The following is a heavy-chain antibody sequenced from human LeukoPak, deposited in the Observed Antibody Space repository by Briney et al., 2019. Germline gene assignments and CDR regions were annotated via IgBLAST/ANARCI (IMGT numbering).Heavy chain of an antibody. J-gene: IGHJ4*02. CDR2: IESRTEGGTA. V-gene: IGHV3-15*04. CDR3: TTEPLIIYGVIFDY. Sequence: GGSLRLSCAVSGFTFSKASMTWVRQAPGKGLEWVGRIESRTEGGTADYATSLKGRFTISRDDSNNTLFLQINSLKTEDTAVYYCTTEPLIIYGVIFDYWGLGTLVTVSS. D-gene: IGHD4-17*01. CDR1: GFTFSKAS.